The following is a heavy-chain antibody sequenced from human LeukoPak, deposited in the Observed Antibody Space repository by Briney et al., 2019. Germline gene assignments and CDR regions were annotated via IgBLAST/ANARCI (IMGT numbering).Heavy chain of an antibody. D-gene: IGHD3-22*01. CDR2: IKPDGSAQ. CDR3: ANGGTYSSGP. Sequence: QTGGSLRLSCAASGFTFSNSWMSWVRQAPGKGLEWVATIKPDGSAQYYVDSVKGRFTISRDNAKNPLFLQINSLRAEDTAVYYCANGGTYSSGPWGQGTLVTVSS. V-gene: IGHV3-7*01. CDR1: GFTFSNSW. J-gene: IGHJ5*02.